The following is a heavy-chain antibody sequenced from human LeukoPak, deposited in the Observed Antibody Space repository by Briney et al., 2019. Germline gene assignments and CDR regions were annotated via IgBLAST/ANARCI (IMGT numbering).Heavy chain of an antibody. D-gene: IGHD6-13*01. CDR2: IYYSGST. V-gene: IGHV4-39*07. J-gene: IGHJ6*02. CDR3: ARRPSSSWPRRGYYYYGMDV. CDR1: GGSISSTKYY. Sequence: PSETLSLTCIVSGGSISSTKYYWGWIRQPPGKGLEWIGSIYYSGSTYYNPSLKSRVTISVDTSKNQFSLKLSSVTAADTAVYYCARRPSSSWPRRGYYYYGMDVWGQGTTVTVSS.